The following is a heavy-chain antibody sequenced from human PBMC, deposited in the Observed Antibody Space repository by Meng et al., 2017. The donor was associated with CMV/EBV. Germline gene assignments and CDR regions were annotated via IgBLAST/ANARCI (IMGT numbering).Heavy chain of an antibody. V-gene: IGHV1-69*05. CDR1: GDTFSSYA. CDR3: ATGGGIRGVTEEYYYYGMDV. D-gene: IGHD3-10*01. J-gene: IGHJ6*02. CDR2: IIPIFGTA. Sequence: SVKVSCKASGDTFSSYAISWVRQAPGQGLEWMGGIIPIFGTANYAQKFQGRVTITTDESTSTAYMELSSLRSEDTAVYYCATGGGIRGVTEEYYYYGMDVWGQGTTVTVSS.